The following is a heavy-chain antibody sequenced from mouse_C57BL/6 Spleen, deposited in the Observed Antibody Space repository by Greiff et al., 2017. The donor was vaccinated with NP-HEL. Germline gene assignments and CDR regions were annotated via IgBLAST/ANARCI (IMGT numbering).Heavy chain of an antibody. V-gene: IGHV1-53*01. D-gene: IGHD2-12*01. Sequence: QVQLQQPGTELVKPGASVKLSCKASGYTFTSYWMHWVKQRPGQGLEWIGNINPSNGGTNYKEKLKSKATLTVDKYSSTAYLQLSSLPSENSAVFYCARSGYREAWFAYWGQGTLVTVSA. CDR1: GYTFTSYW. J-gene: IGHJ3*01. CDR2: INPSNGGT. CDR3: ARSGYREAWFAY.